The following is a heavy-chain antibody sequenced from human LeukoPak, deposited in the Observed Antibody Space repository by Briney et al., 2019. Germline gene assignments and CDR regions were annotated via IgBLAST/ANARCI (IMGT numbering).Heavy chain of an antibody. CDR1: GYTFTGYY. D-gene: IGHD2-2*01. Sequence: ASVKVSCKASGYTFTGYYMHWVRQATGQGLEWMGWMNPNSGNTGYAQKFQGRVTITRNTSISTAYMELSSLRSEDTAVYYCARGVGPAASYYFDYWGQGTLVTVSS. CDR2: MNPNSGNT. V-gene: IGHV1-8*03. J-gene: IGHJ4*02. CDR3: ARGVGPAASYYFDY.